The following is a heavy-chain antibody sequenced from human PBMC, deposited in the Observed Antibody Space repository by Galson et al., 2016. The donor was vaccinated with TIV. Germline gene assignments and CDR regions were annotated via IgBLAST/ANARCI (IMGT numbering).Heavy chain of an antibody. D-gene: IGHD3-22*01. J-gene: IGHJ6*02. CDR1: EITISSNY. V-gene: IGHV3-66*03. Sequence: LRLSCAASEITISSNYMSWVRQAPGGGLEWVSTIYSSGDTYYADSVKGRFTISRDNSRNTLYLKMSGLRTEDTAVYYCARDRYFDASGYYYYYYGLDFWGQGTTVTVSS. CDR3: ARDRYFDASGYYYYYYGLDF. CDR2: IYSSGDT.